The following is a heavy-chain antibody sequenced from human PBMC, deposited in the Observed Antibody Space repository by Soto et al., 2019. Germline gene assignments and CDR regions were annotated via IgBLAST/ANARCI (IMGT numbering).Heavy chain of an antibody. J-gene: IGHJ4*02. CDR1: VGSVSSGSYY. CDR3: ARDSGFLEWFPCY. V-gene: IGHV4-61*01. CDR2: IYYSGST. D-gene: IGHD3-3*01. Sequence: SETLSLTGTVSVGSVSSGSYYWSWILQPPGKGLEWIGYIYYSGSTNYNPSLKSRVTISVDTSKNQFSLKLSSVTAADTAVYYCARDSGFLEWFPCYWGQGTLVTVSS.